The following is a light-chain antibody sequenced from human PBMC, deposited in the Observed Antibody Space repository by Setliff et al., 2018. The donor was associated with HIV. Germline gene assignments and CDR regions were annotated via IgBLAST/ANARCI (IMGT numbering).Light chain of an antibody. J-gene: IGLJ1*01. CDR1: SSNIGAGYD. V-gene: IGLV1-40*01. Sequence: QRVTISCIGTSSNIGAGYDVHWYQQLPGTAPKLLIYDNTNRPSGVPDRFSGSNSGTSASLAITGLQAEDEADYYCQSYDSGLGVFGTGTKVTVL. CDR2: DNT. CDR3: QSYDSGLGV.